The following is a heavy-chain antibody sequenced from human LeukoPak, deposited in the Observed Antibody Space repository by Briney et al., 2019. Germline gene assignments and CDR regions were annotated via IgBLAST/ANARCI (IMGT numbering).Heavy chain of an antibody. CDR2: IIPILGIA. CDR3: ARDRAGTTFLGSTLVY. D-gene: IGHD1-7*01. CDR1: GGTFSSYT. Sequence: SVKVTCKASGGTFSSYTISWVRQAPGQGLEWMGRIIPILGIANYAQKFQGRVTITADKSTSTAYMELSSLRSEDTAVYYCARDRAGTTFLGSTLVYWGQGTLVTVSS. J-gene: IGHJ4*02. V-gene: IGHV1-69*04.